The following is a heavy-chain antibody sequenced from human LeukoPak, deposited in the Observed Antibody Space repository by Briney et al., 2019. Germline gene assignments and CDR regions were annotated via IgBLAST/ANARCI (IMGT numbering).Heavy chain of an antibody. CDR2: ISYDGSNK. Sequence: GGSLRLSCAASGFTFSSYAMHWVRQAPGKGLEWVAVISYDGSNKYYADSVKGRFTISRGNSKNTLYLQMNSLRAEDTAVYYCAKGRYSGSYYMLYTFDYWGQGTLVTVSS. V-gene: IGHV3-30*04. CDR3: AKGRYSGSYYMLYTFDY. CDR1: GFTFSSYA. D-gene: IGHD1-26*01. J-gene: IGHJ4*02.